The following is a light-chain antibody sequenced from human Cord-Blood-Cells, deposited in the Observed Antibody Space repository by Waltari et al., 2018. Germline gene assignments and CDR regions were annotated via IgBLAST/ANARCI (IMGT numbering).Light chain of an antibody. CDR3: SSYTSSSTPVV. CDR1: SSDVGGYNY. Sequence: QSALTQPASVSGSPGQSITISCTGTSSDVGGYNYVSWYQQHPGKAPKLMIYDVSKRPSGVSHRFSGSKSGNPASLTISGLQAEDEADYYCSSYTSSSTPVVFGGGTKLTVL. J-gene: IGLJ2*01. CDR2: DVS. V-gene: IGLV2-14*01.